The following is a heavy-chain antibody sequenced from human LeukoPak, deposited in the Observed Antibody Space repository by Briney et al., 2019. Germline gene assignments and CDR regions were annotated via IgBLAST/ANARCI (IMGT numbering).Heavy chain of an antibody. CDR3: ARIKTTGTGDAFDI. CDR1: GFTFSNYR. CDR2: ISQDGSEK. Sequence: RPGGSLRLSCAASGFTFSNYRMHWVRQAPGQGLEWVAIISQDGSEKYYADSVRGRFTISRDNSKNTLFLQMNSLRAEDTAVYYCARIKTTGTGDAFDIWGQGTMVTVSS. J-gene: IGHJ3*02. D-gene: IGHD3/OR15-3a*01. V-gene: IGHV3-30*03.